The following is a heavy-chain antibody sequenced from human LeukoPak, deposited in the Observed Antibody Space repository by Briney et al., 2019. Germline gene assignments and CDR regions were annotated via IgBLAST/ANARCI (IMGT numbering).Heavy chain of an antibody. CDR3: VRDQGNVVATVTSFDY. CDR2: ISISSSYT. V-gene: IGHV3-21*01. Sequence: GGSLRLSCAASGFTFDTYNMNWFRQAPGKGLEWVSSISISSSYTYYADSVKGRFTISRDNAKNSLFLQMNSLRAEDTAVYYCVRDQGNVVATVTSFDYWGQGSLVTVSS. J-gene: IGHJ4*02. D-gene: IGHD5-12*01. CDR1: GFTFDTYN.